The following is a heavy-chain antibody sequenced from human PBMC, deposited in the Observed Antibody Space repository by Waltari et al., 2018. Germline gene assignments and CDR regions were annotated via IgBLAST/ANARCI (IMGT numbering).Heavy chain of an antibody. V-gene: IGHV3-30-3*01. J-gene: IGHJ5*02. CDR1: GFIFSRFA. Sequence: QVQLVESGGGVVQPGKSLSLSCAASGFIFSRFAFHWVRQAPGKVMEWVAVISSDATNKYYADSVKGRFTISRDNSDNTLHLQMNSLSTEDTAAYYCARTTRTGTTFFLGPLDPWGQGTLVTVSS. CDR2: ISSDATNK. D-gene: IGHD1-7*01. CDR3: ARTTRTGTTFFLGPLDP.